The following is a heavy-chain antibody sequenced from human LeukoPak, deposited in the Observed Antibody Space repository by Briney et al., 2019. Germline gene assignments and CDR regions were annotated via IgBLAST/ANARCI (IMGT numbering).Heavy chain of an antibody. J-gene: IGHJ3*02. V-gene: IGHV4-38-2*01. CDR2: IYHSGST. CDR3: ASTMVRAAFDI. CDR1: GYSISSGYY. D-gene: IGHD3-10*01. Sequence: PSETLSLTCAVSGYSISSGYYWGWIRQPPGKGLEWIGSIYHSGSTYYNPSLKSRVTISVDTSKNQFSLKLSSVTAADTAVYYCASTMVRAAFDIWGQGTVVTVSS.